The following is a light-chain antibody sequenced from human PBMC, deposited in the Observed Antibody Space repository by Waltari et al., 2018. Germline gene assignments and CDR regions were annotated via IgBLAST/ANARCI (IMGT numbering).Light chain of an antibody. V-gene: IGLV3-19*01. CDR2: KN. CDR1: SLRTYY. Sequence: SSELTQDPAVSVALGQTARITCQGDSLRTYYARWYQQRPGQAPKLVMYKNNRPSGIPARFSDSTSASTASLAITGGQAEDEADYYCNSREKRANYILFGGGTKLTVL. J-gene: IGLJ2*01. CDR3: NSREKRANYIL.